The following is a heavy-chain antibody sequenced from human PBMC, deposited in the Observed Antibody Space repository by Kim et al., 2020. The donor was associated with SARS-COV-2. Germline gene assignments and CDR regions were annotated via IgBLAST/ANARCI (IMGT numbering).Heavy chain of an antibody. D-gene: IGHD6-13*01. J-gene: IGHJ3*02. CDR1: GGSISSSNW. CDR3: ARDRVAAAGLGAFDI. Sequence: SETLSLTCAVSGGSISSSNWWSWVRQPPGKGLEWIGEIYHSGSTNYNPSLKSRVTISVDKSKNQFSLKLSSVTAADTAVYYCARDRVAAAGLGAFDIWGQGTMVTVSS. CDR2: IYHSGST. V-gene: IGHV4-4*02.